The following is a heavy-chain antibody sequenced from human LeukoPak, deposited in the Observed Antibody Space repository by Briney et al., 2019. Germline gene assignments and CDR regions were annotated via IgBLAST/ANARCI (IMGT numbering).Heavy chain of an antibody. V-gene: IGHV4-38-2*02. CDR2: IYHSGST. CDR3: ARVRGYCSSGSCGMDV. D-gene: IGHD2-15*01. CDR1: GYSISSGYY. Sequence: SGTLSLTCTVSGYSISSGYYWGWIRQPPGKGLEWIGSIYHSGSTYYNPSLKSRVTISVDTSKNQFSLKVSSVTAADTAVYYCARVRGYCSSGSCGMDVWGQGTTVTVSS. J-gene: IGHJ6*02.